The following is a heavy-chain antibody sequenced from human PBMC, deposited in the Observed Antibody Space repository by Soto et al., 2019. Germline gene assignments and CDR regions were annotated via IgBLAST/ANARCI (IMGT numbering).Heavy chain of an antibody. CDR2: ISAYNGNT. Sequence: QVQLVQSGAEVKKPGASVKVSCKASGYTFTSYGISWVRQAPGQGLEWMGWISAYNGNTNYAQKLQGRVTMTTDTSTRTAYMELRSLRSDDTAVYYCARADISSIRGYGMDVWGQGTTVTVSS. CDR3: ARADISSIRGYGMDV. D-gene: IGHD6-13*01. V-gene: IGHV1-18*01. J-gene: IGHJ6*02. CDR1: GYTFTSYG.